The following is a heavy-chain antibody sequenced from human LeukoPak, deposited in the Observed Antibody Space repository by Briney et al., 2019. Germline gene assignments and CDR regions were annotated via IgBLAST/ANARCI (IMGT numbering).Heavy chain of an antibody. CDR3: ARVRGSSLSYYYTDV. D-gene: IGHD6-13*01. J-gene: IGHJ6*03. CDR1: GFTFSTYA. V-gene: IGHV3-30*03. CDR2: ISYDGSDE. Sequence: PGGSLRLSCAASGFTFSTYAMHWVRQAPGKGLEWVAVISYDGSDEYYADSVKGRFTISRDNAKNSLYLQMNSLRAEDTAVYYCARVRGSSLSYYYTDVWGKGTTVTVSS.